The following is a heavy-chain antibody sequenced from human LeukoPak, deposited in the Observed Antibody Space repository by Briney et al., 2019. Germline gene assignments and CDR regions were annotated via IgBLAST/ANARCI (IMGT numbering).Heavy chain of an antibody. V-gene: IGHV3-30*02. CDR2: IRNDGKTQ. D-gene: IGHD6-13*01. Sequence: GGSLRLSCAASGFTFKSYGLHWVRRAPGKGLEWVAFIRNDGKTQYYADSVKGRFTISRDNSRNTMFLQMNSLRPEDTAVYYWWGLYGTSWGFFDPWGRGTLVTVSS. J-gene: IGHJ2*01. CDR1: GFTFKSYG. CDR3: WGLYGTSWGFFDP.